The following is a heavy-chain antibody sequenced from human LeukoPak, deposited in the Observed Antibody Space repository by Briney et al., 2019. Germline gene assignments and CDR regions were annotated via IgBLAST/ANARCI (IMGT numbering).Heavy chain of an antibody. CDR2: IYHSGNT. CDR1: GGSISSSNW. Sequence: PSGTLSLTCAVSGGSISSSNWWSWVRQPPGKGLEWIGEIYHSGNTNYNPSLKSRVTISVDTSKNQFSLKLSSVTAADTAVYYCARRVGILTGYYILDYWGQGTLVTVSS. V-gene: IGHV4-4*02. D-gene: IGHD3-9*01. CDR3: ARRVGILTGYYILDY. J-gene: IGHJ4*02.